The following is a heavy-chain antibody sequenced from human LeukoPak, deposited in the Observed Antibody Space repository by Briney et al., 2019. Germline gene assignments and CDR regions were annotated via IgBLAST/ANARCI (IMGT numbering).Heavy chain of an antibody. CDR2: INSFRGNT. D-gene: IGHD3-10*01. CDR3: ARVGMWSGELHNWFDP. V-gene: IGHV1-18*01. Sequence: ASVKVSCKASGYTYSTSAITWVRQATGQGLEWMGWINSFRGNTHYAQKFQGRVTMTTDTSTTTAYMELRSLRTDDTAVYYCARVGMWSGELHNWFDPWGQGTLVTVSS. CDR1: GYTYSTSA. J-gene: IGHJ5*02.